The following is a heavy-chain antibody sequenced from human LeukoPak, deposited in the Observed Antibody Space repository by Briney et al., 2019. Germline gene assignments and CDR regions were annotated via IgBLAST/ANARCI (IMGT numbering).Heavy chain of an antibody. J-gene: IGHJ4*02. CDR1: GFPFSHYG. V-gene: IGHV3-33*01. CDR2: IWSDGSHK. Sequence: SGRSLRLSCAASGFPFSHYGIHWVRQPPGKGLEWVAVIWSDGSHKYYADSVKGRFTISRDNSKHTLYLQMNSLRAEDTAVYSCARASGPFDYWGQGTLVTVSS. D-gene: IGHD3-10*01. CDR3: ARASGPFDY.